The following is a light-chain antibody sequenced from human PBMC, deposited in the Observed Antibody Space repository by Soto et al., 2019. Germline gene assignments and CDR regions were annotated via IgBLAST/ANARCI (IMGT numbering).Light chain of an antibody. CDR1: SSNIGGNS. CDR3: GSWDSSLSAYV. V-gene: IGLV1-51*01. Sequence: QSVLTQPPSVSAAPGQKVTISCSGSSSNIGGNSVSWYQQLPGTAPKLLIYDDNKRPSGIPDRFTGSKSGTSATLGITGFQTGDEADYYCGSWDSSLSAYVFGTGTKV. J-gene: IGLJ1*01. CDR2: DDN.